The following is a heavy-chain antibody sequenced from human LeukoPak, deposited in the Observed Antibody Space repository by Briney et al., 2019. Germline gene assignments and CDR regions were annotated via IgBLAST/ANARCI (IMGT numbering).Heavy chain of an antibody. Sequence: PGGSLRLSCAASGFTVSSNYMSWVRQAPGKGLEWVSVIYSGGSTYYADSVKGRFTISRDNSKNTLYLQMNSLRAEDTAVYYCTRYGTRYSSSSLGFDYWGQGTLVTVSS. D-gene: IGHD6-13*01. J-gene: IGHJ4*02. CDR2: IYSGGST. CDR3: TRYGTRYSSSSLGFDY. V-gene: IGHV3-53*01. CDR1: GFTVSSNY.